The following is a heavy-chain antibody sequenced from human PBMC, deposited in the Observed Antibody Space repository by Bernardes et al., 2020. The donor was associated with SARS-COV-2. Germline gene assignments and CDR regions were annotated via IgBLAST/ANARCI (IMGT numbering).Heavy chain of an antibody. V-gene: IGHV4-59*01. CDR2: IYYSGST. J-gene: IGHJ3*02. CDR3: ARIGGELIRTDAFDI. CDR1: GGSISSYY. Sequence: SETLSLTCTVSGGSISSYYWSWIRQPPGKGLEWIGYIYYSGSTNYNPSLKSRVTISVDTSKNQFSLKLSSVTAADTAVYYCARIGGELIRTDAFDIWGQGTMVTVSS. D-gene: IGHD1-26*01.